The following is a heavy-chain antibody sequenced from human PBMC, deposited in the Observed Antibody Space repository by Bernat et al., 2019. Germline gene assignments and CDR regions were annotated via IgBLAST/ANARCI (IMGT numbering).Heavy chain of an antibody. J-gene: IGHJ4*02. Sequence: EVQLVESGGGLVQPGGSLRLSCAASGFTFSGSAMHWVRQASGKGLEWVGRIRRKANSYATAYAGSVKGRFTISRDDSKNTAYLQMNSLKTEDTAVYYCTASMIVVVELFDYWGQGTLVTVSS. D-gene: IGHD3-22*01. CDR3: TASMIVVVELFDY. V-gene: IGHV3-73*01. CDR2: IRRKANSYAT. CDR1: GFTFSGSA.